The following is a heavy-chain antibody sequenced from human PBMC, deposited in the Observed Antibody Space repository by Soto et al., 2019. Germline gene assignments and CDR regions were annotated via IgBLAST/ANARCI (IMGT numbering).Heavy chain of an antibody. CDR3: ARSVDP. V-gene: IGHV4-30-4*01. CDR2: ISYSGTT. CDR1: GDSISSSNNY. Sequence: SETLSLTCTVSGDSISSSNNYWSWIRQPPGEGLEWIGFISYSGTTSYSPSLKSRLAISLDTSKNQFSLKLSSVTAADTAVYYCARSVDPWGQGTLVTVSS. J-gene: IGHJ5*02.